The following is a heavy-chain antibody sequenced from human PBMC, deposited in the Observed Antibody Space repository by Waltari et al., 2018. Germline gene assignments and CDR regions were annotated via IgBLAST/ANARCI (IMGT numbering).Heavy chain of an antibody. CDR2: INHSGST. J-gene: IGHJ4*02. Sequence: QVQLQQWGAGLLKPSETLSLTSAVYGGSFSGYSWSWIRQPPGKGLEWIGEINHSGSTNYNPSLKSRVTISVDTSKNQFSLKLSSVTAADTAVYYCARGFDSAASYSYYFDYWGQGTLVTVSS. CDR1: GGSFSGYS. D-gene: IGHD1-26*01. CDR3: ARGFDSAASYSYYFDY. V-gene: IGHV4-34*01.